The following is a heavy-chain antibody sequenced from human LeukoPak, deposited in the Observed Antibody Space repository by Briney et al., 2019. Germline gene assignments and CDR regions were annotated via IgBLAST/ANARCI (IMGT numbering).Heavy chain of an antibody. D-gene: IGHD3-22*01. J-gene: IGHJ3*02. Sequence: GGSLRLSCAASGFTFSSYSMNWVRQAPGKGLEWVSSISSSSYIYYADSVKGRFTISRDNAKNSLYLQMNSLRAEDTAVYYCAREDYDSSGYQVFAFDIWGQGTMVTVSS. V-gene: IGHV3-21*01. CDR1: GFTFSSYS. CDR2: ISSSSYI. CDR3: AREDYDSSGYQVFAFDI.